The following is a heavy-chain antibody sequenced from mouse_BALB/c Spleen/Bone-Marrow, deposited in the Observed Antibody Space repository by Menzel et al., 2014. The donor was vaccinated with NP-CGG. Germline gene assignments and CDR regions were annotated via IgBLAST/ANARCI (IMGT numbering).Heavy chain of an antibody. V-gene: IGHV5-6*01. CDR1: GFTFSSYG. CDR3: ARPPYEGPDY. Sequence: EVNVVESGGDLVKPGGSLKLSCAASGFTFSSYGMSWVRQTPDKRLEWVATISSGGSYTYYPDSVKGRFTISRDNAINTLYLQMSSLKSEDTAMYYCARPPYEGPDYWGQGTTLTVSS. CDR2: ISSGGSYT. J-gene: IGHJ2*01. D-gene: IGHD2-3*01.